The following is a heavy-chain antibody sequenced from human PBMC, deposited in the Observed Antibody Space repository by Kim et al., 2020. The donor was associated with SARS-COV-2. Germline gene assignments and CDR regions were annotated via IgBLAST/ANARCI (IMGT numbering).Heavy chain of an antibody. D-gene: IGHD3-9*01. CDR2: INPNSGGT. V-gene: IGHV1-2*02. Sequence: ASVKVSCKASGYTFTGYYMHWVRQAPGQGLEWMGWINPNSGGTNYAQKFQGRVTMTRDTSISTAYMELSRLRSDDTAVYYCASTVLYYDILTGYFSNGSFYPWGPGALVTVSS. CDR3: ASTVLYYDILTGYFSNGSFYP. J-gene: IGHJ5*02. CDR1: GYTFTGYY.